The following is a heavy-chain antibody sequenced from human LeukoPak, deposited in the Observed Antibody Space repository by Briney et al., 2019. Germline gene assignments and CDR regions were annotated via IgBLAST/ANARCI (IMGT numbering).Heavy chain of an antibody. CDR1: GGSISSSSYY. Sequence: PSETLSLTCTVSGGSISSSSYYWGWIRQPPGKGLEWIGEINHSGSTNYNPSLKSRVTISVDTSKNQFSLKLSSVTAADTAVYYCASLRGYCSGGSCYSGFFNYFDYWGQGTLVTASS. D-gene: IGHD2-15*01. J-gene: IGHJ4*02. CDR2: INHSGST. V-gene: IGHV4-39*07. CDR3: ASLRGYCSGGSCYSGFFNYFDY.